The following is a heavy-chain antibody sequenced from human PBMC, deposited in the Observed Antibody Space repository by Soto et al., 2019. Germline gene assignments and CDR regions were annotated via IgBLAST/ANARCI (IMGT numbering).Heavy chain of an antibody. CDR1: GYTFTVYD. V-gene: IGHV1-8*01. J-gene: IGHJ4*02. CDR2: MNPNSGNT. Sequence: GSAVKVACTASGYTFTVYDINWLRQATGQGLEWMGWMNPNSGNTGYAQKFKGRVTMTRNTSISTAYMELSSLRSEDTAVYYCARGGTEYAGYWGQGTLVTVS. CDR3: ARGGTEYAGY.